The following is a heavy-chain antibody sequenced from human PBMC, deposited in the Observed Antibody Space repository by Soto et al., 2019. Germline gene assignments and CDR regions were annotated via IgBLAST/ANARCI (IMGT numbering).Heavy chain of an antibody. CDR3: ARDLGRGYSYGWSY. D-gene: IGHD5-18*01. Sequence: SETLSLTCTVSGGSISSYYWSWIRQHPGKGLEWIGYIYYSGSTYYNPSLKSRVTISVDTSKNQFSLKLSSVTAADTAVYYCARDLGRGYSYGWSYWGQGTLVTVSS. V-gene: IGHV4-59*06. CDR2: IYYSGST. CDR1: GGSISSYY. J-gene: IGHJ4*02.